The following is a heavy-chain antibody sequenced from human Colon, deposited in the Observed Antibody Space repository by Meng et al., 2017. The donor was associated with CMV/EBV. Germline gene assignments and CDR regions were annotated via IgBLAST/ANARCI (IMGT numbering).Heavy chain of an antibody. J-gene: IGHJ4*02. Sequence: GYDYTSNAISWVRQATGQGLEWMGWFNTNTGNPKYAQGFTGRFVFSLDTSVSTAYLQISDLKADDTAVYYCARGPQQLAGLFDYWGQGTLVTVSS. CDR3: ARGPQQLAGLFDY. D-gene: IGHD6-13*01. CDR1: GYDYTSNA. V-gene: IGHV7-4-1*02. CDR2: FNTNTGNP.